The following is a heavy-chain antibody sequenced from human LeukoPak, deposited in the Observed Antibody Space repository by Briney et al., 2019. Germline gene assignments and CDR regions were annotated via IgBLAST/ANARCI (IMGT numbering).Heavy chain of an antibody. Sequence: GGSVRLSCAASGFIFSSYEMNWVRQAPGKGLECVSYISSSGSTIYYADSVKGRFTISRDNAKNSLYLQMNSLRVDDTAVYYCARVSTMVWRAMDVRGPGNPGTVSS. D-gene: IGHD3-10*01. CDR1: GFIFSSYE. CDR3: ARVSTMVWRAMDV. V-gene: IGHV3-48*03. J-gene: IGHJ6*02. CDR2: ISSSGSTI.